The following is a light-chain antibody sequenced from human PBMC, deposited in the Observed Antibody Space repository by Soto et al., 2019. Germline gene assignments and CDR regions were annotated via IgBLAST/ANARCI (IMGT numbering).Light chain of an antibody. J-gene: IGLJ1*01. CDR2: ENN. Sequence: QSVLTQPPSVSEAPGQRVTISCTGSSSNIGAGYEAHWYQQVPGTAPKLLIYENNNRPSGVPDRFSRSKSGTSASLAITGLQSDDEAEYYCQSYDSSLSGYVFGTGTKLTVL. CDR1: SSNIGAGYE. V-gene: IGLV1-40*01. CDR3: QSYDSSLSGYV.